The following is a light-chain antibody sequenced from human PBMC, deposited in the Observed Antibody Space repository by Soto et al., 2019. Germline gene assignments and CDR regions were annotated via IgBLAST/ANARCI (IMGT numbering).Light chain of an antibody. CDR2: DAS. CDR3: QQRSTWPPIT. J-gene: IGKJ5*01. Sequence: EIVLTQSPATLSXAXXXXXRXSXSASQSVSRYLAWFQQKPGQAPRLLIYDASNRATGIPARFSGSGSGTDFTLTISSLEPEDFAVYFCQQRSTWPPITFGQGTRLEIK. V-gene: IGKV3-11*01. CDR1: QSVSRY.